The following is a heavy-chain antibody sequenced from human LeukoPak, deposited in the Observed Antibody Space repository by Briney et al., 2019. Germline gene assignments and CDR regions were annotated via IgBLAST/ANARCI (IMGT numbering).Heavy chain of an antibody. CDR2: ISSSSSYI. V-gene: IGHV3-21*01. D-gene: IGHD3-10*01. CDR1: GFTFSSYS. Sequence: PGGSLRLSCAASGFTFSSYSMNWVRQAPGKGLEWVSSISSSSSYIYYADSVKGRFTISRDNAKNSLYPQMNSLRAEDTAVYYCARLTVRGDDWFDPWGQGTLVTVSS. J-gene: IGHJ5*02. CDR3: ARLTVRGDDWFDP.